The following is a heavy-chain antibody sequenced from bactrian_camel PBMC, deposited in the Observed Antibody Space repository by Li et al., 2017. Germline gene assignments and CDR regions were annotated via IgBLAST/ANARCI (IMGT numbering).Heavy chain of an antibody. CDR1: GFSFSSYA. CDR2: VVSGGGRK. D-gene: IGHD1*01. CDR3: AGDVRKREGVYALAESAYNS. Sequence: DVQLVESGGRLVQPGGSLRLTCAASGFSFSSYAMSWVCQAPGKGLERVAAVVSGGGRKYYADSVKGRFTISQDNTVELQMNSLKPEDSVMYYCAGDVRKREGVYALAESAYNSWGQGTQVTVS. V-gene: IGHV3S40*01. J-gene: IGHJ4*01.